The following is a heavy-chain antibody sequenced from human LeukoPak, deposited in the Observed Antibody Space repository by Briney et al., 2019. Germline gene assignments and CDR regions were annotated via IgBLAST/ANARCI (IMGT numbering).Heavy chain of an antibody. D-gene: IGHD5-12*01. V-gene: IGHV3-13*01. CDR3: ARVRKYSGYYSWYFDL. J-gene: IGHJ2*01. CDR2: IGTAGDT. Sequence: GRSLRLSCAASGFTFSSYDMHWVRQATGKGLEWVSAIGTAGDTYYPGSVKGRFTISRENAKNPLYLQMNSLRAGDTAVYYCARVRKYSGYYSWYFDLWGRGTLVTVSS. CDR1: GFTFSSYD.